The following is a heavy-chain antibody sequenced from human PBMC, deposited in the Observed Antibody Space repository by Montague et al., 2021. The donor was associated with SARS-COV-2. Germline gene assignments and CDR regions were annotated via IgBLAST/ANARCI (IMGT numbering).Heavy chain of an antibody. J-gene: IGHJ6*02. CDR1: GFTLSDYY. CDR3: ARELYNNNARGGFYYYYYGMDV. V-gene: IGHV3-72*01. D-gene: IGHD4-11*01. Sequence: SLRLSCAASGFTLSDYYVGWVRQAPGKGLEWIGRSRNRANGYRTEYAASVAGRFAISRDDSQTSLFLQLSSLQLDDTAVYYCARELYNNNARGGFYYYYYGMDVWGRGTTVTVSS. CDR2: SRNRANGYRT.